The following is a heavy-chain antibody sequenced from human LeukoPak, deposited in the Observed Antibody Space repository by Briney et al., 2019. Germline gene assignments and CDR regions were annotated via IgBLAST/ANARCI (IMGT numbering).Heavy chain of an antibody. CDR3: ASTPLIAAAGM. CDR1: GGSISSYY. D-gene: IGHD6-13*01. Sequence: SETLSLTCTVSGGSISSYYWSWIRQPPGKGLEWIGSIYYSGSTYYNPSLKSRVTISVDTSKNQFSLKLSSVTAADTAVYYCASTPLIAAAGMWGQGTLVTVSS. J-gene: IGHJ4*02. CDR2: IYYSGST. V-gene: IGHV4-59*05.